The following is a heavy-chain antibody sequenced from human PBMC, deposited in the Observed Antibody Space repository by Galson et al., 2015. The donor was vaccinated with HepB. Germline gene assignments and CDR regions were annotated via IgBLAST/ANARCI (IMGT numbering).Heavy chain of an antibody. J-gene: IGHJ6*03. Sequence: SVKVSCKASGYTFANYPINWVRQAPGQGLEWMGWISAYNGNTKYAQTLQGRVTMTTDTATNTAYMELGSLRSDDTAVYYCARERGKADPFMDVWGKGTAVTVSS. D-gene: IGHD6-13*01. CDR2: ISAYNGNT. CDR1: GYTFANYP. V-gene: IGHV1-18*01. CDR3: ARERGKADPFMDV.